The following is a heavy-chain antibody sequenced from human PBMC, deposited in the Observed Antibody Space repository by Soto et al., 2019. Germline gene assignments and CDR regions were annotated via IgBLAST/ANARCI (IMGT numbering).Heavy chain of an antibody. J-gene: IGHJ4*02. Sequence: EVQLVESGGGLVKPGGSLRLSCAASGFIFSNAWMSWVRQAPGKGLEWVGRIKSKTDGGTTDYAAPVKGRFTISRDDSKNTLYLQMNSLKTEDTAVYYCTTSVNYDFWSGYYIDFDYWGQGTLVTVSS. D-gene: IGHD3-3*01. CDR1: GFIFSNAW. V-gene: IGHV3-15*01. CDR3: TTSVNYDFWSGYYIDFDY. CDR2: IKSKTDGGTT.